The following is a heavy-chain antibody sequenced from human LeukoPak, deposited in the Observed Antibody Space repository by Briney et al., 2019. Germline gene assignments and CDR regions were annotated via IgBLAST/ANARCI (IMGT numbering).Heavy chain of an antibody. CDR3: ARELMTSGGVISYDAFDI. Sequence: LAGGSLRLSCAASGFTFSSYAMHWVRQAPGKGLEYVSAISSNGGSTYYANSVKGRFTISRDNSKNTLYLQMGSLRAEDMAVYYCARELMTSGGVISYDAFDIWGQGTMVTVSS. CDR2: ISSNGGST. CDR1: GFTFSSYA. J-gene: IGHJ3*02. V-gene: IGHV3-64*01. D-gene: IGHD3-16*02.